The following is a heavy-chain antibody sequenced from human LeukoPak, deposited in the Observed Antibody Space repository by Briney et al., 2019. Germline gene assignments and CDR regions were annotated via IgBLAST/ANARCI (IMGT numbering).Heavy chain of an antibody. J-gene: IGHJ4*02. CDR3: AKEKLPSGYSFLTDY. Sequence: GRSLRLSCAASGFTFNSYGMHWVRQAPGKGLECVAVISYDGPNKYYADSVKGRFTISRDDSKSTLYLQMNSLRPEDTAVYYCAKEKLPSGYSFLTDYWGQGTLVTVSS. D-gene: IGHD5-18*01. V-gene: IGHV3-30*18. CDR2: ISYDGPNK. CDR1: GFTFNSYG.